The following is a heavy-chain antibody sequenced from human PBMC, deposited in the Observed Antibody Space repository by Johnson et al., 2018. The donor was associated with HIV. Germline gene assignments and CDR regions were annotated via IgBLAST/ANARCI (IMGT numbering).Heavy chain of an antibody. CDR1: GFTFSSYG. J-gene: IGHJ3*02. V-gene: IGHV3-33*06. CDR2: IWYDGSNK. Sequence: VQLVESGGGVVQPGRSLRLSYAASGFTFSSYGMHWVRQAPGKGLEWVAVIWYDGSNKYYADSVKGRFTISRDNSKNTLYLQMNSLRAEDTAVYYCAKDSGSYGANAFDIWGQGTMVTVSS. CDR3: AKDSGSYGANAFDI. D-gene: IGHD1-26*01.